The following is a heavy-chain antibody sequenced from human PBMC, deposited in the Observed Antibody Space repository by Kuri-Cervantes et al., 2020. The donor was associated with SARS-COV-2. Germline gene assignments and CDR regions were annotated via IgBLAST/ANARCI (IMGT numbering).Heavy chain of an antibody. Sequence: SVKVSCKASGGTFSSYAISWVRQAPGQGLEWMGGIIPILGIANYAQKFQGRVTITADKSTSTAYMELSSLRSEDTAVYYCARALPTDTAYYDYVWGSYPHVGRAFDIWGQGTMVTVSS. CDR2: IIPILGIA. V-gene: IGHV1-69*10. CDR1: GGTFSSYA. J-gene: IGHJ3*02. D-gene: IGHD3-16*02. CDR3: ARALPTDTAYYDYVWGSYPHVGRAFDI.